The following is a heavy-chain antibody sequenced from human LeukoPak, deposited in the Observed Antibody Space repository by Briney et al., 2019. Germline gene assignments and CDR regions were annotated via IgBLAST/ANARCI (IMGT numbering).Heavy chain of an antibody. D-gene: IGHD2-2*01. J-gene: IGHJ5*02. Sequence: SVKVSCKVSGGTFSSYAISWVRQAPGQGLEWMGRIIPIFGTANYAQKFQGRVTITTDESTSTAYMELSSLRSEDTAVYYCARTRFVSSTFRGFDPWGQGTLVTVSS. CDR3: ARTRFVSSTFRGFDP. CDR1: GGTFSSYA. V-gene: IGHV1-69*05. CDR2: IIPIFGTA.